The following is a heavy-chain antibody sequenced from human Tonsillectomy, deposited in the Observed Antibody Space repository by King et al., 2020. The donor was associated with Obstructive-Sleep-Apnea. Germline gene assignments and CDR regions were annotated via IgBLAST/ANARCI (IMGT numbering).Heavy chain of an antibody. Sequence: VQLVESGGGLVQPGESLRLSCAPSGFTFSHFWMHWVRQTPGKGLVWVSRIDNDGSSTTYADSVEGRFIISRDNARNTLSLQMSSLRAEDTALYYCVRGASGFDYWGQGTLVTVSS. J-gene: IGHJ4*02. CDR1: GFTFSHFW. CDR2: IDNDGSST. CDR3: VRGASGFDY. V-gene: IGHV3-74*01. D-gene: IGHD3-10*01.